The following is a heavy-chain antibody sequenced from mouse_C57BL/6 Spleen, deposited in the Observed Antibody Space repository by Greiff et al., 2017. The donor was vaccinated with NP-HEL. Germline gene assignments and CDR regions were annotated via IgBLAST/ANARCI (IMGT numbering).Heavy chain of an antibody. V-gene: IGHV1-59*01. J-gene: IGHJ2*01. Sequence: QVQLQQPGAELVRPGTSVKLSCKASGYTFTSYWMHWVKQRPGQGLEWIGVIDPSDSYTNYNQKFKGKATLTVDTSSSTAYMQLSSLTSEDSAVYYCARSYDGYYGYWGQGTTLTVSS. CDR2: IDPSDSYT. CDR1: GYTFTSYW. CDR3: ARSYDGYYGY. D-gene: IGHD2-3*01.